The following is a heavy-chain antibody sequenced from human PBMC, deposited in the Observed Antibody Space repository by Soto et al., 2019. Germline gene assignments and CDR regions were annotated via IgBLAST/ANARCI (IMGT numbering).Heavy chain of an antibody. J-gene: IGHJ1*01. CDR1: GFTFSSYA. D-gene: IGHD2-15*01. Sequence: EVQLLESGGGLVQPGGSLRLSCAASGFTFSSYAMSWVRQAPGKGLEWASGISGSGGSIYYADSVKGRFTISRDNSKNTLYLQLNSLRDEDTAVYYCAKVLRDCSGGSCYGGDFQHWGQGTLVTVSS. V-gene: IGHV3-23*01. CDR3: AKVLRDCSGGSCYGGDFQH. CDR2: ISGSGGSI.